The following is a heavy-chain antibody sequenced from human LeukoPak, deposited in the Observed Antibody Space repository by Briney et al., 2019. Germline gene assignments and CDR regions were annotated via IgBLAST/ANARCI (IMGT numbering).Heavy chain of an antibody. CDR1: GXTFSNYD. J-gene: IGHJ4*02. D-gene: IGHD6-19*01. V-gene: IGHV3-48*03. CDR2: ISSGGSIK. CDR3: ARVRDISGHWGFLDY. Sequence: GGSLRLSCAASGXTFSNYDMNWVRQAPGKGREWVSHISSGGSIKYYADSLKGRFTISRDNAKNTLYLQMNSLRAEDTAVFYCARVRDISGHWGFLDYWGQGTLVTVSS.